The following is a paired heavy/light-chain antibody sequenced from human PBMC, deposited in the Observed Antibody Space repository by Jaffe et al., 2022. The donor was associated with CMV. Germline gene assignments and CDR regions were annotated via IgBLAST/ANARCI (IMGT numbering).Heavy chain of an antibody. Sequence: QVQLVESGGGLVKPGGSLRLSCAASGFTFSDYYMSWIRQAPGKGLEWVSYISSSGSTIYYADSVKGRFTISRDNAKNSLYLQMNSLRAEDTAVYYCASSPITGTTSYYYYGMDVWGQGTTVTVSS. CDR2: ISSSGSTI. J-gene: IGHJ6*02. D-gene: IGHD1-20*01. V-gene: IGHV3-11*01. CDR3: ASSPITGTTSYYYYGMDV. CDR1: GFTFSDYY.
Light chain of an antibody. J-gene: IGLJ3*02. V-gene: IGLV3-10*01. CDR1: ALPKKY. CDR2: EDS. Sequence: SYELTQPPSVSVSPGQTARITCSGDALPKKYAYWYQQKSGQAPVLVIYEDSKRPSGIPERFSGSSSGTMATLTISGAQVEDEADYYCYSTDSSGNQEVFGGGTKLTVL. CDR3: YSTDSSGNQEV.